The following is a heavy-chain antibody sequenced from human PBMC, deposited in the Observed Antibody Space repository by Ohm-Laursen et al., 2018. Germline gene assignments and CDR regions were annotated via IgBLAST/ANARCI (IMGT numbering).Heavy chain of an antibody. V-gene: IGHV3-23*01. CDR3: AKDRNYYDSSRRSPDLNWFDP. CDR2: ISGGGGGT. D-gene: IGHD3-22*01. CDR1: GFTFDDYA. J-gene: IGHJ5*02. Sequence: SLRLSCTASGFTFDDYAMTWVRQAPGKGLEWVSGISGGGGGTYYADSVKGRFTISRDNSKNTLYLQMNSLRAEDTAVYYCAKDRNYYDSSRRSPDLNWFDPWGQGTLVTVSS.